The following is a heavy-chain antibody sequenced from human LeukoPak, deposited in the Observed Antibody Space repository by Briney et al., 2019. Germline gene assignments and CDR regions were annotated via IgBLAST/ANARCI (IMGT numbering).Heavy chain of an antibody. CDR3: AKDLWDYGDYSLFDY. J-gene: IGHJ4*02. Sequence: GGSLRLSCAASGFTFSSYGMHWVRQAPGKGLEWVAFIRYDGSNKYYADSVKGRFTISRDNSKNTLYLQMNSLRAEDTAVYYCAKDLWDYGDYSLFDYWGQGTLVTVSS. D-gene: IGHD4-17*01. CDR2: IRYDGSNK. CDR1: GFTFSSYG. V-gene: IGHV3-30*02.